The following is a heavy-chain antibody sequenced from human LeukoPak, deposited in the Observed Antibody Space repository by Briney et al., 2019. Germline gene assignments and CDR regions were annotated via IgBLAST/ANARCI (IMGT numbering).Heavy chain of an antibody. J-gene: IGHJ4*02. D-gene: IGHD6-13*01. CDR3: ARDPSSSWYFDY. Sequence: GGSLRLSCAASGFTFSSYAMHWVRQAPGKGLEWVAVISYDGSNNYYADSVKGRFTISRDNSKNTLYLQMNSLRAEDTAVYYCARDPSSSWYFDYWGQGTLVTVSS. CDR2: ISYDGSNN. CDR1: GFTFSSYA. V-gene: IGHV3-30-3*01.